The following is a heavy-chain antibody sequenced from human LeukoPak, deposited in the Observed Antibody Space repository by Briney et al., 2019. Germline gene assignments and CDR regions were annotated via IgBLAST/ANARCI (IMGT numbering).Heavy chain of an antibody. Sequence: SETLSLTCAVYGGSFSGYYWSWLRQPPRKGREWIGEINHRGSTNYNPSLKSRVTISVHTSKDQFSRKLSSEAAADTAVYSCARVYLPSTNDYWRQRTLVTVSS. V-gene: IGHV4-34*01. J-gene: IGHJ4*02. D-gene: IGHD2-8*01. CDR3: ARVYLPSTNDY. CDR1: GGSFSGYY. CDR2: INHRGST.